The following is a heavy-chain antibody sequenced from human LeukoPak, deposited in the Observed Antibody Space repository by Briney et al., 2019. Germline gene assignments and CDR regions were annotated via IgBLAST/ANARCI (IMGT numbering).Heavy chain of an antibody. J-gene: IGHJ5*02. CDR1: GGSISSYY. D-gene: IGHD6-19*01. CDR3: ARCVAVAAWFDP. Sequence: PSETLSLTCTVSGGSISSYYWSWIRQTPGKGLEWIGDIYYSGSTKYNPSLKSRVTISVDTSKTQFSLRLSSVTAADTAVYYCARCVAVAAWFDPWGQGTLVTVSS. CDR2: IYYSGST. V-gene: IGHV4-59*08.